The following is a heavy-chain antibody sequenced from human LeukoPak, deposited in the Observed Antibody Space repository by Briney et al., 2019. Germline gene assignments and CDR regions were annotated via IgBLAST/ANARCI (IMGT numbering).Heavy chain of an antibody. V-gene: IGHV3-23*01. CDR2: ISGSGGST. CDR1: GFTFSSYA. D-gene: IGHD2-2*01. CDR3: AKDIVVVPAASSGWDYFDY. J-gene: IGHJ4*02. Sequence: GGSLKLSCAASGFTFSSYAMSWVRQAPGKGLEWVSAISGSGGSTYYADSVKGRFTISRDNSKNTLYLQMNSLRAEDTAVYYCAKDIVVVPAASSGWDYFDYWGQGTLVTVSS.